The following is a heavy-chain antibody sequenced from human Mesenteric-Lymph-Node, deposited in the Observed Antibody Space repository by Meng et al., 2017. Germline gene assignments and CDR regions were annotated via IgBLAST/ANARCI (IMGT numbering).Heavy chain of an antibody. J-gene: IGHJ4*02. D-gene: IGHD6-13*01. CDR1: GYTFTSYH. V-gene: IGHV1-8*01. CDR2: MSPSTDNT. Sequence: QVQLVQSGAEVKEPGASVKVSCKASGYTFTSYHINWVRQATGQGPEWMGWMSPSTDNTGYAEKFQGRVTMTRDTSISTAYMELSSLKSEDTAVYYCARGVAAGVDYWGQGTLVTVSS. CDR3: ARGVAAGVDY.